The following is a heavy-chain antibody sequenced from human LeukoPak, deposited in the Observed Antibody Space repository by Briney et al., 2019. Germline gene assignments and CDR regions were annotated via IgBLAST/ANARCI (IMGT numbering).Heavy chain of an antibody. V-gene: IGHV3-30*02. Sequence: PGGSLRLSCAASGFTFSNYAMPWVRQAPGKGLEWVTFIRYDGSNKYYAESVKGRFTISRDNSKNTLYLQMSSLRAEDTAVYYCAEAIHSSSSGVVDYWGQGTLVTVSS. CDR3: AEAIHSSSSGVVDY. CDR2: IRYDGSNK. J-gene: IGHJ4*02. CDR1: GFTFSNYA. D-gene: IGHD6-6*01.